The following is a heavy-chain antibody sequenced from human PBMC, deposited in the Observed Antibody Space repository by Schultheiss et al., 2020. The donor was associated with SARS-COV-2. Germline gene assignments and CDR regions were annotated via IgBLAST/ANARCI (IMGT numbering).Heavy chain of an antibody. J-gene: IGHJ6*02. CDR1: GGFIINNQ. CDR3: ARGPHYSGSYYGMDV. CDR2: IHYSGST. Sequence: SETLSLTCTVSGGFIINNQWSWIRQPQGKGLEWIGFIHYSGSTYYNPSLKSRVTISVDTSKNQFSLKLSSVTAADTAVYYCARGPHYSGSYYGMDVWGQGTTVTVSS. D-gene: IGHD1-26*01. V-gene: IGHV4-59*01.